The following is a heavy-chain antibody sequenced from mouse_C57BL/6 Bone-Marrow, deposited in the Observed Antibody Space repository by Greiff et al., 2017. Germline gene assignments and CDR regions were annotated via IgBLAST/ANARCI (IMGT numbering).Heavy chain of an antibody. Sequence: EVQVVESGGDLVKPGGSLKLSCAASGFTFSSYGMSWVRQTPDKRLEWVATISSGGSYTYYPDSVKGRFTISRDNAKNTLYLQMSSLKSEDTAMYYCARHRDYLFAYWGQGTLVTVSA. CDR1: GFTFSSYG. CDR3: ARHRDYLFAY. V-gene: IGHV5-6*01. CDR2: ISSGGSYT. J-gene: IGHJ3*01. D-gene: IGHD1-1*01.